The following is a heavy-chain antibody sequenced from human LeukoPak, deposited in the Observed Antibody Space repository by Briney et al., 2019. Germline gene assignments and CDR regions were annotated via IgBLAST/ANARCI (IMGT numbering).Heavy chain of an antibody. CDR3: ARSGAPGIYSFDY. V-gene: IGHV3-7*01. Sequence: SGGSLRLSCAASGFAFSSYWMSWVRQAPGKGLEWVANIKQDGREKYYVDSVKGRFTISRDNAKNSLFLQMNSLRAEDTAVYYCARSGAPGIYSFDYWGQGTLVTVSS. D-gene: IGHD5-12*01. CDR1: GFAFSSYW. J-gene: IGHJ4*02. CDR2: IKQDGREK.